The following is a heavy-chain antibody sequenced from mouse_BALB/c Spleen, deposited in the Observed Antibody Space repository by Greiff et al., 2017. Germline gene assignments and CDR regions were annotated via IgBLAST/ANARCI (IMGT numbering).Heavy chain of an antibody. CDR1: GFTFSSFG. CDR3: AREGIDRYAWFAY. D-gene: IGHD2-14*01. J-gene: IGHJ3*01. V-gene: IGHV5-17*02. Sequence: EVKVVESEGGLVQPGGSRKLSCAASGFTFSSFGMHWVRQAPEKGLEWVAYISSGSSTIYYADTVKGRFTISRDNPKNTLFLQMTSLRSEDTAMYYCAREGIDRYAWFAYWGQGTLVTVSA. CDR2: ISSGSSTI.